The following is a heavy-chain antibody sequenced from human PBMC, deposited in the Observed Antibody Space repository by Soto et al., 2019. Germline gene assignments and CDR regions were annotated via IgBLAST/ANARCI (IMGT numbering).Heavy chain of an antibody. D-gene: IGHD3-16*02. J-gene: IGHJ4*02. CDR3: ARDSDDYVWGGYRYLNSDY. V-gene: IGHV3-48*02. CDR1: GFTFSSYS. CDR2: SSSSSSTI. Sequence: EGSLRLSCAASGFTFSSYSMNWVRQAPGKGLEWVSYSSSSSSTIYYADSVKGRFTISRDNAKNSLYLQMNSLRDEDTAVYYCARDSDDYVWGGYRYLNSDYWGQGTLVTVSS.